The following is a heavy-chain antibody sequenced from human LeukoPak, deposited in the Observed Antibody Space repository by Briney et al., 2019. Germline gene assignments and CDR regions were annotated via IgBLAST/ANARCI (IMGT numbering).Heavy chain of an antibody. Sequence: QAGGSLRLSCAASGFTFSSYAMHWVRQAPGKGLEWVAVISYDGSNKYYADSVKGRFTISRDNSKNTLYLQMNSLRAEDTAVYYCARKARITIFGVVMQRRYYYYMDVWGKGTTVTVSS. CDR1: GFTFSSYA. D-gene: IGHD3-3*01. CDR3: ARKARITIFGVVMQRRYYYYMDV. CDR2: ISYDGSNK. J-gene: IGHJ6*03. V-gene: IGHV3-30*04.